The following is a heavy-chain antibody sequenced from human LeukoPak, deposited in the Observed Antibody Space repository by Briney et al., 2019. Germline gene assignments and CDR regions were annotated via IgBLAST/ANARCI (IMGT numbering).Heavy chain of an antibody. V-gene: IGHV3-30*02. D-gene: IGHD7-27*01. CDR1: GFTFSSYG. CDR3: AKDASLPPWGSSRDAFDI. CDR2: IRYDGSNK. Sequence: GGSLRLSCAASGFTFSSYGMHWVRQAPGKGLEWVAFIRYDGSNKYYADSVKGRFTISRDNSKNTLYLQMNSLRAEDTAVYYCAKDASLPPWGSSRDAFDIWGQGTMVTVSS. J-gene: IGHJ3*02.